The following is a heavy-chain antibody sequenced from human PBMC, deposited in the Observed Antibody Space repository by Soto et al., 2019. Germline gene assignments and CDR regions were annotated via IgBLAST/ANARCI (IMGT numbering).Heavy chain of an antibody. J-gene: IGHJ4*02. CDR2: IYYSGST. D-gene: IGHD2-15*01. V-gene: IGHV4-59*08. Sequence: SEALSLTCTVSCGSISSYYWSWIRQPPGKGLEWIGYIYYSGSTNYNPSLKSRVTISVDTSKNQFSLKLSSVTAADTAVYYCARTRREDIVVVVAATTVYFDYWGQGTLVTVSS. CDR3: ARTRREDIVVVVAATTVYFDY. CDR1: CGSISSYY.